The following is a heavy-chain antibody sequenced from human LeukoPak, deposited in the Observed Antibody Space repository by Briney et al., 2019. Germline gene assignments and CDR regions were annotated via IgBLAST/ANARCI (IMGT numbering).Heavy chain of an antibody. CDR1: GYTFTSYG. V-gene: IGHV1-18*01. CDR2: ISAYNGNT. CDR3: ARDYYDSSGYNWFDP. J-gene: IGHJ5*02. D-gene: IGHD3-22*01. Sequence: GASVKVSCKASGYTFTSYGISWVRQAPGQGLEWMGWISAYNGNTNYAQKLQGRVTMTTDTSTSTAYMELRSLRSDDTAVYYCARDYYDSSGYNWFDPWGQGTLVPVSS.